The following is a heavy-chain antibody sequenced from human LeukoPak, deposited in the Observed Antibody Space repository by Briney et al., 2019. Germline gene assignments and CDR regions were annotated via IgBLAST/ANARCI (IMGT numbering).Heavy chain of an antibody. D-gene: IGHD6-13*01. CDR3: ASPYSSSFIASDY. CDR2: INHSGST. CDR1: GGSFSGYY. Sequence: SETLSLTCAVYGGSFSGYYWSWIRQPPGKGLEWIGEINHSGSTNYNPSLKSRVTISVDTSKNQFSLKLSSVTAADTAVYYCASPYSSSFIASDYWGQGTLVTVSS. V-gene: IGHV4-34*01. J-gene: IGHJ4*02.